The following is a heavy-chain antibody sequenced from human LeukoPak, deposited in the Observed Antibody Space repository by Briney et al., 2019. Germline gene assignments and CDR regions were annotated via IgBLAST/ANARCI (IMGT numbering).Heavy chain of an antibody. CDR3: ASSHDSSGND. CDR2: IKYEGSLK. D-gene: IGHD3-22*01. J-gene: IGHJ4*02. V-gene: IGHV3-7*01. CDR1: GFSFSSYW. Sequence: PGGSLRLSCAASGFSFSSYWMAWVRQAPGKGLEWVANIKYEGSLKFYGGSVKGRFTISRDNTKNSLYLEMNSLRVDDTALYFCASSHDSSGNDWGQGTMVTVSS.